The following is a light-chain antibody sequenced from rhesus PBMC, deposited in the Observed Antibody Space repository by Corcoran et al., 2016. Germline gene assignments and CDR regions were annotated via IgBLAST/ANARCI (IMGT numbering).Light chain of an antibody. CDR3: QQHKTYPWT. CDR1: QGISKY. Sequence: DIQMTQSPSSLSASVGDTVTITCQPSQGISKYLVWYQQKPGKAPKLLIYVASTLQIGAPSRSSGSGSGTEFTLTISSLQPEDFATYYCQQHKTYPWTFGQGTKVEIK. V-gene: IGKV1-33*02. J-gene: IGKJ1*01. CDR2: VAS.